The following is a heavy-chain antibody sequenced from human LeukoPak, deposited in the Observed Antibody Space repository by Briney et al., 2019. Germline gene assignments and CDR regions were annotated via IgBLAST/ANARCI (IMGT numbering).Heavy chain of an antibody. Sequence: SETLSLTCTVSGGSISSYYWSWIRQPAGKGLEWIGRIYTSGSTNYNPPLKSRVTMSVDTSKNQFSLKLSSVTAAGTAVYYCARQVRGDGDYLPYWYFDLWGRGTLVTVSS. CDR2: IYTSGST. CDR1: GGSISSYY. D-gene: IGHD4-17*01. J-gene: IGHJ2*01. CDR3: ARQVRGDGDYLPYWYFDL. V-gene: IGHV4-4*07.